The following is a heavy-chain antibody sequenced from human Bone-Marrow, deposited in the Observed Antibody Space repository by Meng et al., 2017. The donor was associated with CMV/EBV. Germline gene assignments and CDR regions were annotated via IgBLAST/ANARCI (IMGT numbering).Heavy chain of an antibody. D-gene: IGHD2-2*01. CDR2: INPSGGST. V-gene: IGHV1-46*01. Sequence: ASVKVSCKASGSTFTSYYMHWVRQAPGQGLEWMGIINPSGGSTSYAQKFQGRVTMTRDTSKNQFSLKLSSVTAADTAVYYCARLPAARPIGQRWYFDLWGRGTLVTVSS. CDR3: ARLPAARPIGQRWYFDL. CDR1: GSTFTSYY. J-gene: IGHJ2*01.